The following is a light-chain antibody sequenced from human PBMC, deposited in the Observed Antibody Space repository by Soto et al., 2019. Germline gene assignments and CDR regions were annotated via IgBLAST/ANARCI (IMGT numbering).Light chain of an antibody. J-gene: IGKJ5*01. CDR1: QSVRNNY. CDR2: AAS. CDR3: QQYGSSPPIT. V-gene: IGKV3-20*01. Sequence: EIVLTQSPGTLSLSPGERATLSCRASQSVRNNYLAWYQQKPGQAPRLLIYAASSRATGIPDRFTGSGSGTDFTLTISRLEPEDFSVYYCQQYGSSPPITFGQGTRLEI.